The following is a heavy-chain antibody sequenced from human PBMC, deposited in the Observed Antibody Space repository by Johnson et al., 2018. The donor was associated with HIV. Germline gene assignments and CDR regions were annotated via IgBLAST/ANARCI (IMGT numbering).Heavy chain of an antibody. CDR1: GFTFSSYA. CDR2: IGYDGSDK. Sequence: QVQLVESGGGVVQPGRSLRLSCAASGFTFSSYAMHWVRQAPGKGLEWVAVIGYDGSDKYYADSVKGRVTISRDNPKNTVYLHMNSLRVEDTAVYYCAKCIWGSSLIDAFDIWGQGTMVTVSS. J-gene: IGHJ3*02. CDR3: AKCIWGSSLIDAFDI. V-gene: IGHV3-30*04. D-gene: IGHD6-13*01.